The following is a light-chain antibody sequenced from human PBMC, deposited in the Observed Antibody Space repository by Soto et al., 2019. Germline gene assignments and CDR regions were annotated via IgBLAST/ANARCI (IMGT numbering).Light chain of an antibody. Sequence: EIVMTQSPATLSVSSGERATLYCRASQSVSSNLAWYQQKPGQAPRLLIYGASTRATGIPARFSGSGSGTEFTLTISSLQSEDFAVYYCHHVYNWPPWTFGQGTKVEVK. CDR2: GAS. J-gene: IGKJ1*01. CDR1: QSVSSN. V-gene: IGKV3-15*01. CDR3: HHVYNWPPWT.